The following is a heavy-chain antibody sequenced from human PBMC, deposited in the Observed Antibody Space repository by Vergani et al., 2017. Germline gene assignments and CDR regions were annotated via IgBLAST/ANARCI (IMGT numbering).Heavy chain of an antibody. CDR1: GFTFSNAW. CDR2: IKSKTDGGTT. D-gene: IGHD1-1*01. V-gene: IGHV3-15*01. CDR3: TRVRQMDWYFDL. Sequence: EVQLVESGGGLVKPGGSLRLSCAASGFTFSNAWMSWVRQAPGKGLEWVGRIKSKTDGGTTDYAAPVKGRFTISRDDSKNTLYLQMNSLKTEDTAVYYCTRVRQMDWYFDLWGRGTLVTVSS. J-gene: IGHJ2*01.